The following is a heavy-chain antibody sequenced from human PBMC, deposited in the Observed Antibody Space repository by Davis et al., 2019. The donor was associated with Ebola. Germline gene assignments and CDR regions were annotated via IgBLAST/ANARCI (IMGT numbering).Heavy chain of an antibody. J-gene: IGHJ4*02. Sequence: MPSETLSLTCTVSAFSFISSSYHWGWIRQPPGKGLEWIGSMYYSGSTYYNPSLKSRVTISVDTSKNQFSLKLSSVTAADTAVYYCASPLTYYYGSGIYSSPYYFDYWGQGTLVTVSS. V-gene: IGHV4-39*01. CDR2: MYYSGST. CDR1: AFSFISSSYH. CDR3: ASPLTYYYGSGIYSSPYYFDY. D-gene: IGHD3-10*01.